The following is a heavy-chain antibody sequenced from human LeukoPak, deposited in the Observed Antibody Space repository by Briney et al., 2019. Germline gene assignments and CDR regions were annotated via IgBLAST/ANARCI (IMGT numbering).Heavy chain of an antibody. D-gene: IGHD3-22*01. Sequence: KPSETLSLTCTVSGGSIRSYYWSWIRQPPGKGLEWFGYLYYSGSTSYNPSRKSRVTISVDTSKNQFSLKLSSVTAADTAVYYCARGRSDSSVIPIDPWGQGTLVTVSS. J-gene: IGHJ5*02. CDR2: LYYSGST. V-gene: IGHV4-59*13. CDR1: GGSIRSYY. CDR3: ARGRSDSSVIPIDP.